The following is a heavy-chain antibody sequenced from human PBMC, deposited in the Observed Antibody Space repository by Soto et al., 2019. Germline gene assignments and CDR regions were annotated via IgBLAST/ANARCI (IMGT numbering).Heavy chain of an antibody. CDR3: ARDQRLYDCYHSYSYGMDV. V-gene: IGHV1-8*01. CDR1: GYTFTGDD. Sequence: ASVKVSFKASGYTFTGDDMNWVRQATGQGLEWMGWMNPNSGSTDYAQKFQGRVTMTRNTSISTVYMELSSLTSEDTAVYYCARDQRLYDCYHSYSYGMDVWGQGTTVTVSS. D-gene: IGHD2-21*01. CDR2: MNPNSGST. J-gene: IGHJ6*02.